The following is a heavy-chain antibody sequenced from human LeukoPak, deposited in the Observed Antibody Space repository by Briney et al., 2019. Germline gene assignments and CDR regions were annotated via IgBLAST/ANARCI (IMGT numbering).Heavy chain of an antibody. CDR3: KTAYEMATRIDY. V-gene: IGHV4-31*03. CDR2: IYYIGRT. Sequence: SKTLSLSCTVSGAAISSGGYYWSWIRKHPWKGLEWIGYIYYIGRTYYNPSLKSRVTISVDTSKNQFSLKLSSVTAADMFFFKQKTAYEMATRIDYWGQGTLVTVSS. CDR1: GAAISSGGYY. J-gene: IGHJ4*02. D-gene: IGHD5-24*01.